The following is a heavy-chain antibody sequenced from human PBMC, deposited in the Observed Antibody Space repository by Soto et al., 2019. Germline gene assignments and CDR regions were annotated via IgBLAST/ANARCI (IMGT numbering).Heavy chain of an antibody. D-gene: IGHD6-19*01. V-gene: IGHV3-21*02. CDR3: ARGPQVTVAGTGDY. CDR2: ISSSGSYI. J-gene: IGHJ4*02. Sequence: VQLVESGGGLVKPGGSLRLSCAASGFIFSTYSMNWVRQAPGKGPEWVSSISSSGSYIYYADSVQGRFTISRDNAKNSLYLQMSGLRVEDTAVYYCARGPQVTVAGTGDYWGQGTLVTVSS. CDR1: GFIFSTYS.